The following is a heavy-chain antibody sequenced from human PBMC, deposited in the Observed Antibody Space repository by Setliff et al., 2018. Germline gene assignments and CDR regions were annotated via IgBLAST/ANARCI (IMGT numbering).Heavy chain of an antibody. D-gene: IGHD3-3*01. CDR3: ARMSGFLYMDV. CDR1: GGSISSRTYY. J-gene: IGHJ6*03. CDR2: IYTSWST. V-gene: IGHV4-61*09. Sequence: SETLSLTCNVSGGSISSRTYYWGWIRQPAGKGMGWLGQIYTSWSTNYNPSLKGRATLSIDASKKQFSLKLTSVTAADTAVYYCARMSGFLYMDVWGKGTTVTVSS.